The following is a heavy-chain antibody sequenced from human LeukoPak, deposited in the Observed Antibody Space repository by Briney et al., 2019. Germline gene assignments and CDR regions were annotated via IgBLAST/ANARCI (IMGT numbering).Heavy chain of an antibody. CDR1: GFTFSNYW. D-gene: IGHD2-2*01. J-gene: IGHJ3*02. V-gene: IGHV3-7*01. CDR2: IKQDGSEK. Sequence: SGGSLRLSCAGSGFTFSNYWMTWVRQAPGKGLEWVANIKQDGSEKYYVDSVKGRFTISRDNAKNSLYLQMNSLRAEDTAVYYCARGQFTDIVVVPAVSPNDAFDIWGQGTMVTVSS. CDR3: ARGQFTDIVVVPAVSPNDAFDI.